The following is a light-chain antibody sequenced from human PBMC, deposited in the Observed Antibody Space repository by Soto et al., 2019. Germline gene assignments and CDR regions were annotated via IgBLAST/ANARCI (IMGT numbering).Light chain of an antibody. Sequence: DIQMTQSPSTLSASVGDRVTITCRASQSISSWLAWYQQKPGKAPKLLIYKASSLESVVPSRFSGSGSGTEFTLTFSSLQPDDFATYYCQQYNSYSRKFGQGTKVEIK. CDR3: QQYNSYSRK. CDR2: KAS. V-gene: IGKV1-5*03. J-gene: IGKJ1*01. CDR1: QSISSW.